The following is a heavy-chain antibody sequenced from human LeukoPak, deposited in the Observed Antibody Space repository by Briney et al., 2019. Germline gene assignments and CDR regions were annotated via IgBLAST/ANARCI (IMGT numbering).Heavy chain of an antibody. V-gene: IGHV4-59*01. CDR1: GASITTSC. CDR3: ARGPVTTGYFAY. D-gene: IGHD4-17*01. Sequence: KASETLSLTCTVSGASITTSCWSWIRQPPGKGLQWIGYIYYSGGTNYNPSLKSRVTISVDTSKNQFSLKLSSVTAADTAVSFCARGPVTTGYFAYWGQGTLVTVSS. J-gene: IGHJ4*02. CDR2: IYYSGGT.